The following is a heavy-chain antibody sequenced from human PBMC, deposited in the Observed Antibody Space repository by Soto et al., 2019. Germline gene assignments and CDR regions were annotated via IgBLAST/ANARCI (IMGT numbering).Heavy chain of an antibody. Sequence: PSETLSLTCAVSGGSISSGGYSWSWIRQPPGKGLEWIGYIYHSGNTKYSPSLKSRVTMSVDTSKNHFSLKLISVTTAATAVYFCAREGNLGRWIQPHDSWGQGTLVTVSS. D-gene: IGHD2-2*03. CDR3: AREGNLGRWIQPHDS. CDR1: GGSISSGGYS. J-gene: IGHJ4*02. CDR2: IYHSGNT. V-gene: IGHV4-30-2*01.